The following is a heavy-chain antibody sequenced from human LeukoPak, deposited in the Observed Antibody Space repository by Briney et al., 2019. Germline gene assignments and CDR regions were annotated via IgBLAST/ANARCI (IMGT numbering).Heavy chain of an antibody. Sequence: SETLSLTCTVSGGSISSGSYYWSWIRQPAGKGLEWIGRIYTSGSTNYNPSLKSRVTISVDTSKNQFSLKLSSVTAADTAVYYCARGRLLLVFDYWGQGTLVTVSS. J-gene: IGHJ4*02. V-gene: IGHV4-61*02. CDR3: ARGRLLLVFDY. D-gene: IGHD3-22*01. CDR1: GGSISSGSYY. CDR2: IYTSGST.